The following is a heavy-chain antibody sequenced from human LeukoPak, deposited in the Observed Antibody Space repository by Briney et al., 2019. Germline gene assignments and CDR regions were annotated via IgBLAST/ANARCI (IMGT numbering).Heavy chain of an antibody. J-gene: IGHJ4*02. D-gene: IGHD2-15*01. CDR1: GYTFTSYD. CDR2: MNPNSGNT. V-gene: IGHV1-8*01. CDR3: ARVEGYCSGGSCYRRPPGDY. Sequence: GASVKVPCKASGYTFTSYDINWVRQATGQGLEWMGWMNPNSGNTGYAQKFQGRVTMTRNTSISTAYMELSSLRSEDTAVYYCARVEGYCSGGSCYRRPPGDYWGQGTLVTVSS.